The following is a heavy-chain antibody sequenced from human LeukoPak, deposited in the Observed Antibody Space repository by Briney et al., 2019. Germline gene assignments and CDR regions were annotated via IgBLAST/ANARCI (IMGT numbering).Heavy chain of an antibody. Sequence: GGSLRLSCAASGFTFSTYWMSWVRQAPGEGLEWVANINEDGSEKYYVDSVKGRFTISRDNSKNSLYLQLNSLRAEDTAVYYCARDEVAALGYWGQGTLVTVSS. CDR3: ARDEVAALGY. CDR2: INEDGSEK. J-gene: IGHJ4*02. V-gene: IGHV3-7*01. CDR1: GFTFSTYW. D-gene: IGHD6-19*01.